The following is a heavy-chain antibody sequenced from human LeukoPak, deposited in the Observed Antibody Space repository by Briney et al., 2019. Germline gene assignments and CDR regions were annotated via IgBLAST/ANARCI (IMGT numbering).Heavy chain of an antibody. CDR2: IYHSGST. CDR3: ARGLSGTVTIWFDP. Sequence: SETLSLTCTVSGYSISSGYYWGWIRQPPGKGLEWIGSIYHSGSTYYNPSLKSRVTISVDTSKNQFSLKLSSVTAADTAVYYCARGLSGTVTIWFDPWGQGTLVTVSS. CDR1: GYSISSGYY. D-gene: IGHD4-17*01. V-gene: IGHV4-38-2*02. J-gene: IGHJ5*02.